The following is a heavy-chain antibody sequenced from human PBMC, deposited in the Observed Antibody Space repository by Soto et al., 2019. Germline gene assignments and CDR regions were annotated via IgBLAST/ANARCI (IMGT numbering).Heavy chain of an antibody. Sequence: SETLSLTCAVSGGSISSSNWWSWVRQPPGKGLEGIGEIYHSGSTNYNPSLKSRVTISVDKSKNQFPRKLSSVTAADTAVYYCAGAGYYYYYGMDVWGQGTMVTVSS. CDR3: AGAGYYYYYGMDV. V-gene: IGHV4-4*02. J-gene: IGHJ6*02. CDR2: IYHSGST. CDR1: GGSISSSNW.